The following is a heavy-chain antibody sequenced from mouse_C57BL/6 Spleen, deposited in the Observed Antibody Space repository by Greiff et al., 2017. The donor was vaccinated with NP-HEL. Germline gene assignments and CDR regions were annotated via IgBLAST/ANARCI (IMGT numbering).Heavy chain of an antibody. CDR1: GFTFSSYA. CDR3: ASYYYGSSYVHYAMDY. D-gene: IGHD1-1*01. CDR2: ISDGGSYT. V-gene: IGHV5-4*03. Sequence: EVKLVESGGGLVKPGGSLKLSCAASGFTFSSYAMSWVRQTPEKRLEWVATISDGGSYTYYPDNVKGRFTISRDNAKNNLYLQMSHLKSEDTAMYYCASYYYGSSYVHYAMDYWGQGTSVTVSS. J-gene: IGHJ4*01.